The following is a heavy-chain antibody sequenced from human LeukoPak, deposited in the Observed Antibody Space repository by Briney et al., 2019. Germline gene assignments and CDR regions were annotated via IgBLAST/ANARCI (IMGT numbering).Heavy chain of an antibody. CDR1: GFTFSSYA. Sequence: GGSLRLSCAASGFTFSSYAMSWVRQAPGKGLEWVSAISGSGGSTYYADSVKGRFTISRDNSKNTLYLQMNSLRAEDTAVYYCAKPFNYYDSSGPFDYWGQGTLVTVSS. V-gene: IGHV3-23*01. J-gene: IGHJ4*02. D-gene: IGHD3-22*01. CDR3: AKPFNYYDSSGPFDY. CDR2: ISGSGGST.